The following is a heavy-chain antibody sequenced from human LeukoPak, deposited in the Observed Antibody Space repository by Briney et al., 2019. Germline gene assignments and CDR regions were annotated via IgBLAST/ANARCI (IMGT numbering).Heavy chain of an antibody. V-gene: IGHV1-2*02. J-gene: IGHJ4*02. CDR1: GYTFTGYY. D-gene: IGHD5-24*01. CDR3: AREVHASDGMDYFDY. CDR2: INPNSGGT. Sequence: GASVKVSCKASGYTFTGYYMHWVRQAPGQGLEWMGWINPNSGGTNYAQKFQGRVTMTRDTSISTAYMELSRLRSDDTAVYYCAREVHASDGMDYFDYWGQGTLVTVSS.